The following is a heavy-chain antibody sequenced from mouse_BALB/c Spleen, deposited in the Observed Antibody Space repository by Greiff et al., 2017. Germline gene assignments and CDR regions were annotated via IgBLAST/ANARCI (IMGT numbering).Heavy chain of an antibody. CDR1: GFSLTSYG. CDR2: IWAGGST. V-gene: IGHV2-9*02. CDR3: ARGDRYGFAY. J-gene: IGHJ3*01. Sequence: VQRVESGPGLVAPSQSLSITCTVSGFSLTSYGVHWVRQPPGKGLEWLGVIWAGGSTNYNSALMSRLSISKDNSKSQVFLKMNSLQTDDTAMYYCARGDRYGFAYWGQGTLVTVSA. D-gene: IGHD2-14*01.